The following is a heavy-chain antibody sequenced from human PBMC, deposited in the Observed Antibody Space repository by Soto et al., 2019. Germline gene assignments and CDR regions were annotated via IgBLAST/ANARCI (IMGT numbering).Heavy chain of an antibody. CDR2: ISGSGGST. D-gene: IGHD3-3*01. CDR1: GFTFSSYA. CDR3: AKESYFFGAVITPENDAFDN. J-gene: IGHJ3*02. V-gene: IGHV3-23*01. Sequence: PGGSLRLSCAASGFTFSSYAMSWVRQAPGKGLEWVSAISGSGGSTYYADSVKGRFTISRDNSKNTLYLQMNSLRAEDTAVYYCAKESYFFGAVITPENDAFDNWGQGTMVTVSS.